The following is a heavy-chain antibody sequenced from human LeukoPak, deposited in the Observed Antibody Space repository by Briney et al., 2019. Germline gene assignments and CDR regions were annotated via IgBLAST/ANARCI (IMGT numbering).Heavy chain of an antibody. J-gene: IGHJ3*02. CDR3: AKGMTTVVNDAFDI. Sequence: GGSLRLSCAASGFTFSSYGMHWVRQAPGKGLEWVAFIRYDGSNKYYADSVKGRFTISRDNSKNMLYLQMNSLRAEDTAVYYCAKGMTTVVNDAFDIWGQGTMVTVSS. CDR1: GFTFSSYG. V-gene: IGHV3-30*02. CDR2: IRYDGSNK. D-gene: IGHD4-23*01.